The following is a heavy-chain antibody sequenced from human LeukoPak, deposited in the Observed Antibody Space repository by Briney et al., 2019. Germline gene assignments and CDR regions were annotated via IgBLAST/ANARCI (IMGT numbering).Heavy chain of an antibody. CDR2: ISGSGGST. CDR1: GFTFSSYA. D-gene: IGHD6-13*01. CDR3: AKADTSSWSCFDY. J-gene: IGHJ4*02. V-gene: IGHV3-23*01. Sequence: GGSLRLSCAASGFTFSSYAMSWVRQAPGKGLEWVSAISGSGGSTYYADSVKGRFTISRDNSKNTLYLQMNSLRAEDTALYYCAKADTSSWSCFDYWAREPWSPSPQ.